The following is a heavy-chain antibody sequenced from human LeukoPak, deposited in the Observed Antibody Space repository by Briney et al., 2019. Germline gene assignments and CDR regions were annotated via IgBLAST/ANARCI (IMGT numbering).Heavy chain of an antibody. D-gene: IGHD3-3*01. J-gene: IGHJ6*03. CDR1: GFTFSDSY. CDR3: ARTSHYDFWSGYYILSGDYYYYYMDV. CDR2: ISNSGSSI. V-gene: IGHV3-11*04. Sequence: GGSLRLSCAASGFTFSDSYMTWIRQAPGKGLEWVSYISNSGSSIYYADSVKGRFTTSRDNAKSSLYLQMNSLRAEDTAVYYCARTSHYDFWSGYYILSGDYYYYYMDVWGKGTTVTVSS.